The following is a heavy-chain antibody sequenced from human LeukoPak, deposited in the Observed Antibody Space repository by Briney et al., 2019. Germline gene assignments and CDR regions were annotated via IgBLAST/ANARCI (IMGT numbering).Heavy chain of an antibody. V-gene: IGHV3-30*03. D-gene: IGHD2-2*01. CDR3: GSGNSIDY. CDR1: GSTFSSYG. Sequence: PGRSLRLSCAASGSTFSSYGMHWVRQAPGKGLEWVAVISYDGSNKYYADSVKGRFTISRDNSKNTLYLQMNSLRAEDTAVYYCGSGNSIDYWGQGTLVTVSS. J-gene: IGHJ4*02. CDR2: ISYDGSNK.